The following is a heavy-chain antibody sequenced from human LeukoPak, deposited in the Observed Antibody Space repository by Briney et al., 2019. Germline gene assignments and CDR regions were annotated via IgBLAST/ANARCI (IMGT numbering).Heavy chain of an antibody. V-gene: IGHV3-23*01. J-gene: IGHJ5*02. CDR1: GFTFDSYA. CDR2: VSRFGGTT. D-gene: IGHD6-13*01. Sequence: GGPLRLSCAASGFTFDSYAMSWVRQAPGKGLEWISAVSRFGGTTYYADSAKGRFTISRDNSNNTVYLQMNSLRVGETALYYCVKHVGSRWSNNRFDPWGQGTLVTVS. CDR3: VKHVGSRWSNNRFDP.